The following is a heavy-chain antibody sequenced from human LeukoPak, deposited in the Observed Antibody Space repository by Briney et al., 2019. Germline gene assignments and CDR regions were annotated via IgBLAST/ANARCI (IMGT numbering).Heavy chain of an antibody. J-gene: IGHJ3*02. D-gene: IGHD3-10*01. Sequence: GGSLRLSCAASGFTFSSYSMNWVRQAPGTGLEWVSYISISSSTIYYADSVKGRFTISRDNAKNSLYLQMNSLRAEDTAVYYCASSGRRGAAAFDIWGQGTMVTVSS. V-gene: IGHV3-48*01. CDR1: GFTFSSYS. CDR2: ISISSSTI. CDR3: ASSGRRGAAAFDI.